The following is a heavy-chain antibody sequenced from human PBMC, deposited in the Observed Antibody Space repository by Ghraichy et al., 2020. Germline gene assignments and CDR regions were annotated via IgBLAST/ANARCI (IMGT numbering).Heavy chain of an antibody. CDR3: ARGGTPWSGYLNPQPYYYYYGMDV. D-gene: IGHD3-3*01. Sequence: ASVKVSCKASGYTFTGYYMHWVRQAPGQGLEWMGWINPNSGGTNYAQKFQGWVTMTRDTSISTAYMELSRLRSDDTAVYYCARGGTPWSGYLNPQPYYYYYGMDVWGQGTTVTVSS. V-gene: IGHV1-2*04. CDR1: GYTFTGYY. CDR2: INPNSGGT. J-gene: IGHJ6*02.